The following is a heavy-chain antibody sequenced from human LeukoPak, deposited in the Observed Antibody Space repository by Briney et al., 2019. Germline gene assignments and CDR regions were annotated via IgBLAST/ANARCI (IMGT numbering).Heavy chain of an antibody. CDR3: ARDWDCSGGSCYSDYGMDV. V-gene: IGHV3-33*08. J-gene: IGHJ6*02. CDR2: IWYDGSNK. Sequence: GGSLRLSCAASGFAFSSYAMHWVRQAPGKGLEWVAVIWYDGSNKYYADSVKGRFTTSRDNSKNTLYLQMNSLRAEDTAVYYCARDWDCSGGSCYSDYGMDVWGQGTTVTVSS. D-gene: IGHD2-15*01. CDR1: GFAFSSYA.